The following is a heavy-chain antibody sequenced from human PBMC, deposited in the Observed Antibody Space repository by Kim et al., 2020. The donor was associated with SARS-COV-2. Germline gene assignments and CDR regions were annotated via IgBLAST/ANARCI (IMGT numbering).Heavy chain of an antibody. CDR3: ARSYSSGPKDFDY. D-gene: IGHD6-19*01. V-gene: IGHV5-10-1*01. Sequence: CSPSFQGHVTISADKSISTAYLQWSSLKASDTAMYYCARSYSSGPKDFDYWGQGTLVTVSS. J-gene: IGHJ4*02.